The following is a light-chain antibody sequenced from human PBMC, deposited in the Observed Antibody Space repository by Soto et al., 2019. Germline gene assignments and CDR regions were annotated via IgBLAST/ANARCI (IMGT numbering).Light chain of an antibody. CDR1: SSDVGGYDY. CDR2: EVS. J-gene: IGLJ1*01. V-gene: IGLV2-14*01. Sequence: SVLTQPASVSGSPGQSITISCTGTSSDVGGYDYVSWYQLHPGKAPKLMVFEVSNRPSGVSYRFSGSKSGKTDSLTIYGLQAEDEDDYFCRSYPISNHYLLGTGNKV. CDR3: RSYPISNHYL.